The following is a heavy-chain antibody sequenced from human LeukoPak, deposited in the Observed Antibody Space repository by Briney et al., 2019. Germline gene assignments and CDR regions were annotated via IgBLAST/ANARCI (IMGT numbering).Heavy chain of an antibody. Sequence: GGSLRLSCAASGFTFSNYGMHWVRQAPGKGLEWVAFIRFDESRTFYGDSVKGRFIISRDNSENTLFLHMHSLRPEDTVVYYCAKALVLTVAGTYYVDHWGQGTLVTVSS. J-gene: IGHJ4*02. V-gene: IGHV3-30*02. CDR3: AKALVLTVAGTYYVDH. D-gene: IGHD6-19*01. CDR1: GFTFSNYG. CDR2: IRFDESRT.